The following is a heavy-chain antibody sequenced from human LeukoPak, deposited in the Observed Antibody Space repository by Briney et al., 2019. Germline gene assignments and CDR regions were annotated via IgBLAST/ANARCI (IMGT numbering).Heavy chain of an antibody. D-gene: IGHD5-24*01. J-gene: IGHJ4*02. CDR2: IWYDGSNK. CDR1: GFTFSSYG. V-gene: IGHV3-33*01. Sequence: GGSLRLSCAASGFTFSSYGMHWVRQAPGKGLEWVAVIWYDGSNKYYADSVKGRFTISRDNSKNTLYLQMNSLRAEDTAVYYCARGSDGYNSYYFDYWSQGTRVTVSS. CDR3: ARGSDGYNSYYFDY.